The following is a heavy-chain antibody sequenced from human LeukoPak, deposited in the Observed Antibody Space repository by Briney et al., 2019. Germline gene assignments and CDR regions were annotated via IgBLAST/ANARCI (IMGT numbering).Heavy chain of an antibody. CDR2: IYYSGST. CDR1: GGSISSGSYY. V-gene: IGHV4-61*01. Sequence: PSETLSLTCTVSGGSISSGSYYWSWIRQPPGKGLEWIGYIYYSGSTNYNPSLKSRVTISVDTSKNQFSLKLSSVTAADTAVYYCARGYYDSSGYYFDAFDIWGQGTMVTVSS. CDR3: ARGYYDSSGYYFDAFDI. D-gene: IGHD3-22*01. J-gene: IGHJ3*02.